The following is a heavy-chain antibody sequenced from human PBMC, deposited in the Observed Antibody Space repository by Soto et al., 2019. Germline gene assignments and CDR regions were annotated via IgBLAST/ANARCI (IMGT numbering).Heavy chain of an antibody. CDR3: ARARSGTPMSYFDY. CDR2: LNGGNGYT. J-gene: IGHJ4*02. D-gene: IGHD2-2*01. V-gene: IGHV1-18*01. Sequence: EASVKVSCKASGYTFTKQCMHWGRQAPGQGLEWMGWLNGGNGYTNYAQKLEGRVTMTTDTSTSTAYMELRSLRSDDTAVYYCARARSGTPMSYFDYWGQGTLVTVSS. CDR1: GYTFTKQC.